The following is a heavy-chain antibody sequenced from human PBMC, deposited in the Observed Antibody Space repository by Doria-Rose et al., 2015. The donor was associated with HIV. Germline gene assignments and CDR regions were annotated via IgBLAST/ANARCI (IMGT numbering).Heavy chain of an antibody. CDR2: IYYSGST. CDR3: ARDLDYYDSSGAIGAFDI. V-gene: IGHV4-59*01. D-gene: IGHD3-22*01. J-gene: IGHJ3*02. Sequence: IRQPPGEGLEWIGYIYYSGSTNYNPSLKRRVTISVDTSKKQFSLKLSSVTAADTALYYCARDLDYYDSSGAIGAFDIWGQGTMVTVSS.